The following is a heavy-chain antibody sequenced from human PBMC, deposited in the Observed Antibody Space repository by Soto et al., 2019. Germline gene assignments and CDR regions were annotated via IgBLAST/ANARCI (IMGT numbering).Heavy chain of an antibody. CDR3: VESGYYPYDAFDI. J-gene: IGHJ3*02. CDR1: GGSISSYY. V-gene: IGHV4-59*01. Sequence: ETLSLTCTVSGGSISSYYWSWIRQPPGKGLEWIGYIYYSGSTNYNPSLKSRVTISVDTSKNQFSLKLSSVTAADTAVYYCVESGYYPYDAFDIWGQGTMVTVSS. D-gene: IGHD3-22*01. CDR2: IYYSGST.